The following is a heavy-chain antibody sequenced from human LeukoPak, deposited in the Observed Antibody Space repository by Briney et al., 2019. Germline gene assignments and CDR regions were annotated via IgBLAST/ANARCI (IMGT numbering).Heavy chain of an antibody. Sequence: PGASVKVSCKASGYTFTGYYMHWVRQAPGQGLEWMGWINPNSGGTNYAQKFQGRVTMTRDTCISTAYMELSRLRSDDTAVYYCARGVRIGYCSGGSCLSYYYYYYMDVWGKGTTVTVSS. J-gene: IGHJ6*03. D-gene: IGHD2-15*01. CDR3: ARGVRIGYCSGGSCLSYYYYYYMDV. CDR1: GYTFTGYY. V-gene: IGHV1-2*02. CDR2: INPNSGGT.